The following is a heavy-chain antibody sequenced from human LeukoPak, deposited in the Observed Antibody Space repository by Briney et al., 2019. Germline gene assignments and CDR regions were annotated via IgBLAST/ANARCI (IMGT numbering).Heavy chain of an antibody. D-gene: IGHD2-15*01. CDR1: GFTFTNYA. Sequence: GGTLRLSCAASGFTFTNYAMSWVRQAPGKGLEWVSAISGSGGNTYYADSVKGRFTISRDNSKNTLYLQMNSLRAEDAAVYYCAKAPLGRCTGAICYSFDYWGQGTLVTVSS. V-gene: IGHV3-23*01. CDR2: ISGSGGNT. J-gene: IGHJ4*02. CDR3: AKAPLGRCTGAICYSFDY.